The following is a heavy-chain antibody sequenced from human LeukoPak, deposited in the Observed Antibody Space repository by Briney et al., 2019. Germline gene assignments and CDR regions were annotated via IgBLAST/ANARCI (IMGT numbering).Heavy chain of an antibody. CDR1: GYSFTSYW. Sequence: GESLQISCKGSGYSFTSYWIGWVRQMPGKGLEWMGIIYPGDSDTRYSPSFQGQVTISADKSISTAYLQWSSLKASDTAMYYCARHGGYSYRAGPIDYWGQGTLVTVSS. V-gene: IGHV5-51*01. CDR3: ARHGGYSYRAGPIDY. D-gene: IGHD5-18*01. J-gene: IGHJ4*02. CDR2: IYPGDSDT.